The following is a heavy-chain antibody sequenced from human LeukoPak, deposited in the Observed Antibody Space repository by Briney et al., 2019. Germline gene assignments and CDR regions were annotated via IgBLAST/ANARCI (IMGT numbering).Heavy chain of an antibody. D-gene: IGHD5-12*01. V-gene: IGHV1-69*04. Sequence: ASVKVSCKASGGTFSSYTISWVRQAPGQGLEWMGRIIPILGIANYAQKFQGRVTITADKSTSTAYMELSSLRSEDTAVYYCARDREVYSGYQYYYYMDVWGKGTTVTVSS. CDR3: ARDREVYSGYQYYYYMDV. CDR2: IIPILGIA. J-gene: IGHJ6*03. CDR1: GGTFSSYT.